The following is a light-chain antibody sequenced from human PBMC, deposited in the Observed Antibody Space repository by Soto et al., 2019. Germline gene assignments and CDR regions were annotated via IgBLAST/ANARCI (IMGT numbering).Light chain of an antibody. V-gene: IGKV3-15*01. J-gene: IGKJ4*01. Sequence: EIVMTQSPATLSVSPGEGATLSCRASQSVSSNLAWYQQKPGQAPRLLIFGASTRATGIPARFSGSGSGAEFSLTISALQSEDFEIYYCQQYSTWPLTFGGGTKVGIK. CDR2: GAS. CDR3: QQYSTWPLT. CDR1: QSVSSN.